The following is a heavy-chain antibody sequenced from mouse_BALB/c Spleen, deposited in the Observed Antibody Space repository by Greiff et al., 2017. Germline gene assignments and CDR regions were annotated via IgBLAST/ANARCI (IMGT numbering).Heavy chain of an antibody. Sequence: EVKLQESGGDLVKPGGSLKLSCAASGFTFSSYGMSWVRQTPDKRLEWVATISSGGSYTYYPDSVKGRFTISRDNAKNTLYLQMSSLKSEDTAMYYCARGGNSAWFAYWGQGTLVTVSA. CDR1: GFTFSSYG. J-gene: IGHJ3*01. D-gene: IGHD2-1*01. V-gene: IGHV5-6*02. CDR3: ARGGNSAWFAY. CDR2: ISSGGSYT.